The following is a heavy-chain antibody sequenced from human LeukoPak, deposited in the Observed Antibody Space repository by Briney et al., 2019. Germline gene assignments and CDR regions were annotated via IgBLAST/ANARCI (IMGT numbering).Heavy chain of an antibody. V-gene: IGHV3-30-3*01. CDR3: ARAIRFLEWDYMDV. CDR1: GFSFSSYA. J-gene: IGHJ6*03. D-gene: IGHD3-3*01. CDR2: ISYDGSNK. Sequence: GGSLRLSCAASGFSFSSYAMHWVRQAPGKGLEWVAVISYDGSNKYYGDSVKGRFTISIDNSKNTLYVQMNSLRAEDTAVYHCARAIRFLEWDYMDVWGKGTTVTVSS.